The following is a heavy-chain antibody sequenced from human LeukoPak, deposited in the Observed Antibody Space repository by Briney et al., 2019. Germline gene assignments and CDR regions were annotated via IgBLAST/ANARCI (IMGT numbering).Heavy chain of an antibody. CDR1: GFSFRSHG. J-gene: IGHJ4*02. V-gene: IGHV3-23*01. CDR3: AKTRMWLREFDY. D-gene: IGHD5-12*01. CDR2: ISPRGDIT. Sequence: GGTLRLSCAASGFSFRSHGMNWVRQAPGKGLEWVSGISPRGDITYYKDSVRGRFTISRDNFKNTVSLQLNSLRAEDTAVYYCAKTRMWLREFDYWGQGTLVTVSS.